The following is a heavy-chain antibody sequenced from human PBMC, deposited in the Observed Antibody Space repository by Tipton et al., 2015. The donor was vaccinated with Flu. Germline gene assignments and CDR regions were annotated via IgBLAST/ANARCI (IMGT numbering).Heavy chain of an antibody. D-gene: IGHD3-10*02. CDR1: SGSIRSTNYF. J-gene: IGHJ4*02. CDR2: IYPSGTT. Sequence: TLFLTCTVSSGSIRSTNYFCAWIRQPPGKRLELIGSIYPSGTTYYNPSLKSRVTISVDTSKSQFSLMLRSVTAADTAVYYCARLSYYDVDLKNFYFDHWGQGALVTVSS. CDR3: ARLSYYDVDLKNFYFDH. V-gene: IGHV4-39*01.